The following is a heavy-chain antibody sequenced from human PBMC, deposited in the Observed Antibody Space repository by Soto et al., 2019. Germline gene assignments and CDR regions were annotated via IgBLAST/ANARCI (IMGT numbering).Heavy chain of an antibody. V-gene: IGHV3-30*18. CDR2: ISYDGSNK. CDR1: GFTFSSYG. CDR3: AKDLNYDSSGYYSTPEGY. J-gene: IGHJ4*02. Sequence: GGSLRLSCAASGFTFSSYGMHWVRQAPGKGLEWVAVISYDGSNKYYADSVKGRFTISRDNSKNTLYLQMNSLRAEDTAVYYCAKDLNYDSSGYYSTPEGYRGPGILVTVSS. D-gene: IGHD3-22*01.